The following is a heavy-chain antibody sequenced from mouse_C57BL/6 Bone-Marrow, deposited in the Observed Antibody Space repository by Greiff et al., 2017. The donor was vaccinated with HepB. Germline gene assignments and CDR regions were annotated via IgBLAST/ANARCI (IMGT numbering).Heavy chain of an antibody. CDR3: ARVYYHNYEGGDMDC. Sequence: QVQLQQPGAELVKPGASVKLSCKASGYTFTSYWMQWVKQRPGQGLEWIGEIDPSDSYTNYNQKFKGKATLTVDTSSSTAYMQLSSLTSEDSADYYCARVYYHNYEGGDMDCWGQGTSVTVSS. V-gene: IGHV1-50*01. D-gene: IGHD2-1*01. J-gene: IGHJ4*01. CDR2: IDPSDSYT. CDR1: GYTFTSYW.